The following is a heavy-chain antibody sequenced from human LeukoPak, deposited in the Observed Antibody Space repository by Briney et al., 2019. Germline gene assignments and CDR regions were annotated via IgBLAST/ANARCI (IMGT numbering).Heavy chain of an antibody. Sequence: GGSLRLSCAASGFTFDDYAMHWVRQAPGKGLEWVSGISWNSGSMGYADSVKGRFTISRDNAKNSLYLQMNSLRAEDTALYYCAKGRSFIVAAIRDYFDYWGQGTLVTVSS. V-gene: IGHV3-9*01. D-gene: IGHD5-12*01. J-gene: IGHJ4*02. CDR1: GFTFDDYA. CDR3: AKGRSFIVAAIRDYFDY. CDR2: ISWNSGSM.